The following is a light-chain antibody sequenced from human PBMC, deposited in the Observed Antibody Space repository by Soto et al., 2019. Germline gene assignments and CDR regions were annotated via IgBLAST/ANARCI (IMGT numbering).Light chain of an antibody. Sequence: QSVLTQPASVSGSPGQSITISCTGTSSDVGGYNYVSWYQQHPGKAPKLMIYEVSNRPSGVSNRFSGSKSGNTASLTISGLQAEDEAVYYCSSYTSSSTYVFGNGTKVTVL. J-gene: IGLJ1*01. CDR3: SSYTSSSTYV. CDR2: EVS. V-gene: IGLV2-14*01. CDR1: SSDVGGYNY.